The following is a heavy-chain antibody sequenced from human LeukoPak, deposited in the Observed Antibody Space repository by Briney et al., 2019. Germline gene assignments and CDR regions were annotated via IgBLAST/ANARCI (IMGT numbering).Heavy chain of an antibody. J-gene: IGHJ4*01. CDR2: IYYSGST. Sequence: PSETLSLTCTVSGGSVSSGNYYWSWIRQPPGKGLEWIGYIYYSGSTNYNPSLKSRVTMSVDTSKNQFSLKLSSVTAADTAVYYCAXXIAFDXWGXXTXXXVSS. V-gene: IGHV4-61*01. CDR3: AXXIAFDX. D-gene: IGHD6-13*01. CDR1: GGSVSSGNYY.